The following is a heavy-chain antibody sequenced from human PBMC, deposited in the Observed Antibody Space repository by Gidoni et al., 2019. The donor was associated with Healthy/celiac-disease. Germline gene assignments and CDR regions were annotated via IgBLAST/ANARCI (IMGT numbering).Heavy chain of an antibody. CDR3: ARDHYGSGSYYRERDTGYFDL. J-gene: IGHJ2*01. CDR2: IYPGDSDT. V-gene: IGHV5-51*03. CDR1: GYSFTSYW. D-gene: IGHD3-10*01. Sequence: EVQLVQSGAEVKKPGESLKISCKGSGYSFTSYWIGWVRQMPGKGLEWMGIIYPGDSDTRNSPPFQGQVTISADKSISTAYLQWSSLKASDTAMYYCARDHYGSGSYYRERDTGYFDLWGRGTLVTVSS.